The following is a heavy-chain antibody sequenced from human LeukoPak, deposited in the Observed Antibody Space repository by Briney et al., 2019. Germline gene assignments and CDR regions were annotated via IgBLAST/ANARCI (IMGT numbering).Heavy chain of an antibody. Sequence: GGSLRLSCAAFGFTFMSYSMNWVRQAPGRGLEWVSSIGTSSSYIYYADSVKGRFTISRDNGKNTLYLQMNSLRAEDTAVYYCASYLTSIPSGMDVWGQGATVTVSS. J-gene: IGHJ6*02. CDR1: GFTFMSYS. CDR2: IGTSSSYI. D-gene: IGHD2/OR15-2a*01. CDR3: ASYLTSIPSGMDV. V-gene: IGHV3-21*01.